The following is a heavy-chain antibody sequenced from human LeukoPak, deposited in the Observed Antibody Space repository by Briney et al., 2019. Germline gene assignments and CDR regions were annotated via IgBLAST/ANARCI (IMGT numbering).Heavy chain of an antibody. CDR3: AREEHRLAEAGTSAFDL. Sequence: AGGPLRLSCVASGFTFSENWMHGVRQAPGGVLAWVSHIDRDGGLTNYADSVKGRFTISRDNARNTVYLQMSSLRVEDTAIYFCAREEHRLAEAGTSAFDLGGQGTLVTVSP. V-gene: IGHV3-74*01. D-gene: IGHD6-13*01. J-gene: IGHJ3*01. CDR2: IDRDGGLT. CDR1: GFTFSENW.